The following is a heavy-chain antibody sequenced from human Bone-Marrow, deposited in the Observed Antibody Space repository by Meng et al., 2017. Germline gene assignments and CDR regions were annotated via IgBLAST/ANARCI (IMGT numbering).Heavy chain of an antibody. CDR1: GGSCSDYY. Sequence: HAQLQQLGAGLLKSSDTPSLPCFVSGGSCSDYYWSWIRQPPGKGLEWIGEINHSGCTNYNPSLESRATISVDTSQNNLSLKLSSVTAADSAVYYCARGPTTMAHDFDYWGQGTLVTVSS. D-gene: IGHD4-11*01. J-gene: IGHJ4*02. V-gene: IGHV4-34*01. CDR2: INHSGCT. CDR3: ARGPTTMAHDFDY.